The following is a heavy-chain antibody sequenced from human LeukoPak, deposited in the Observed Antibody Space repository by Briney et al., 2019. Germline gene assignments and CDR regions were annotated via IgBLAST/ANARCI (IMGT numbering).Heavy chain of an antibody. J-gene: IGHJ3*02. CDR1: GFTFNNYG. Sequence: GGSLRLSCAASGFTFNNYGMHWVRQAPGKGLEWVAFIRDDESSLYYADSVKGRFTISRDNSKNTLYLQMNSLRAEDTAVYYCAKGPKRYNILTGYFVIETAFDIWGQGTMVTVSS. D-gene: IGHD3-9*01. V-gene: IGHV3-30*02. CDR3: AKGPKRYNILTGYFVIETAFDI. CDR2: IRDDESSL.